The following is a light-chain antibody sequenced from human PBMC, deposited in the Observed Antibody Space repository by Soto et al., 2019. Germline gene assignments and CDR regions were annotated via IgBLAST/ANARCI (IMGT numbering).Light chain of an antibody. CDR3: SSYTSSSTWV. CDR1: SSDVGAYNY. J-gene: IGLJ3*02. V-gene: IGLV2-14*01. CDR2: EVR. Sequence: QSALTQPASVSGSPGQSITISCTGTSSDVGAYNYVSWYQQHPGKAPKLMIYEVRNRPSGVSDRFSGSRSGNTASLTISGLQAEDESDYYCSSYTSSSTWVIGGGTQLTVL.